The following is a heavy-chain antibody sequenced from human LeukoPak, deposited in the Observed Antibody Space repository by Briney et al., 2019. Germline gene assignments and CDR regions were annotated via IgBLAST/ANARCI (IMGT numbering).Heavy chain of an antibody. Sequence: GGSLRLSCAASGFPFSTYAMHWVRQAPDKGLQWVAVISSDGYRTDYPDSVRGRFTISRDNFKNTVDLQMISVTAEDTAMYFCAKGLGTGSVLARPLHYWGQGTLVTVSS. CDR3: AKGLGTGSVLARPLHY. CDR1: GFPFSTYA. J-gene: IGHJ4*02. D-gene: IGHD3-10*01. CDR2: ISSDGYRT. V-gene: IGHV3-30*18.